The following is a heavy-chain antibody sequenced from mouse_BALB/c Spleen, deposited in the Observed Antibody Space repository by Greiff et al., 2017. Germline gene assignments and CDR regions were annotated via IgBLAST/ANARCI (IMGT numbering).Heavy chain of an antibody. CDR1: GFTFSDYY. CDR3: ASYGNHWYFDV. CDR2: ISGGGSYT. D-gene: IGHD2-1*01. V-gene: IGHV5-4*02. J-gene: IGHJ1*01. Sequence: EVQGVESGGGLVKPGGSLKLSCAASGFTFSDYYMYWVRQTPEKRLEWVATISGGGSYTYYPDSVKGRFTISRDNAKNNLYLQMSSLKSEDTAMYYCASYGNHWYFDVWGAGTTVTVSS.